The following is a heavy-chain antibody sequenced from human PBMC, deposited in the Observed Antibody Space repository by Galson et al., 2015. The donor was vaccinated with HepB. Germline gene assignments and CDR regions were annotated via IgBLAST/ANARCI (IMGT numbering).Heavy chain of an antibody. V-gene: IGHV1-3*01. CDR3: AFTGFCSSTNCLGYFQH. CDR1: GYTFTSYA. CDR2: INAGSGSS. J-gene: IGHJ1*01. D-gene: IGHD2-2*01. Sequence: SVKVSCKASGYTFTSYAMHWVRQAPGQRLEWMGWINAGSGSSKYSQRFQGRVTITRDTSASTAYMELSSLRSEDTAVYYCAFTGFCSSTNCLGYFQHWGQGTLVTVSS.